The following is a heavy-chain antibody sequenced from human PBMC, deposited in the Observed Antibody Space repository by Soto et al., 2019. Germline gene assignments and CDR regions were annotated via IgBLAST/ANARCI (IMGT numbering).Heavy chain of an antibody. V-gene: IGHV3-9*01. Sequence: EVQLVESGGGLVQPGRSLRLSCAASGFTFDDYAMHWVRQAPGKGLEWVSGIRWNSGSIGDADSVKGRFTISRDNAKNSLYLQMNSLRAEDTALYYCAKDMGRWLQLFDYWGKGTLVTVSS. CDR3: AKDMGRWLQLFDY. CDR1: GFTFDDYA. CDR2: IRWNSGSI. J-gene: IGHJ4*02. D-gene: IGHD1-1*01.